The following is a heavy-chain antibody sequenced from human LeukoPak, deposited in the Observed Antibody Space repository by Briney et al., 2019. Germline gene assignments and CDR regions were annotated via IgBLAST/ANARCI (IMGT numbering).Heavy chain of an antibody. V-gene: IGHV3-11*06. CDR1: GLTFSDYY. CDR2: ISSSSSYT. D-gene: IGHD2-15*01. CDR3: ARDGAWDIVVPPYYYGMDV. J-gene: IGHJ6*04. Sequence: PGGSLRLSCAASGLTFSDYYMSWIRQAPGKGLEWVSYISSSSSYTNYADSVKGRFTISRDNAKNSLYLQMNSLRAEDTAVYYCARDGAWDIVVPPYYYGMDVWGKGTTVTVSS.